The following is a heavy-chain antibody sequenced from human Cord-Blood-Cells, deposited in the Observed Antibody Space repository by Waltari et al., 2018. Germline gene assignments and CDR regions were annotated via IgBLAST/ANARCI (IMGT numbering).Heavy chain of an antibody. D-gene: IGHD7-27*01. J-gene: IGHJ4*02. CDR3: VRGSLNWGSPQYYFDY. CDR2: MNPNSGNT. CDR1: GYTFTSHD. V-gene: IGHV1-8*03. Sequence: QVQLVQSGAEVKKPGASVKVSCKASGYTFTSHDINWVRQATGQGLEWMGWMNPNSGNTGYAQKFQGRVTITRNTSISTAYMELSSLRSEDTAVYYCVRGSLNWGSPQYYFDYWGQGTLVTVSS.